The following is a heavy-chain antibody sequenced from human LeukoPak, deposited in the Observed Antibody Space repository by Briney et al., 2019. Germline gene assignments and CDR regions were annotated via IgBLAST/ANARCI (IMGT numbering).Heavy chain of an antibody. CDR1: GFTFSSYT. J-gene: IGHJ4*02. CDR2: ITTSDGNT. D-gene: IGHD3-22*01. CDR3: AKQAEVGTYYYDSRGYNLIDY. Sequence: PGGSLRLSCAASGFTFSSYTMSWVRQAPGKGLEWVSTITTSDGNTYYADSVKGRFTISRDNSKNTLYLQMNSLRAEDTAVYYCAKQAEVGTYYYDSRGYNLIDYWGQGTLVTVSS. V-gene: IGHV3-23*01.